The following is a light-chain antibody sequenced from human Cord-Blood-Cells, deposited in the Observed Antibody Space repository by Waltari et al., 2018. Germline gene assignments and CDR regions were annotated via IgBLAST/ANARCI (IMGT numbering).Light chain of an antibody. CDR3: SSYTSSSTLV. J-gene: IGLJ2*01. CDR2: DVS. V-gene: IGLV2-14*01. Sequence: QSALTQPASVSGSPGQSITISCTGTSSDVGGYNYVSWYQQNPGKAPKLLIYDVSNRRSGLSERFSGSKSGNRVSLTVSGLQAEDEADYYCSSYTSSSTLVFGGGTKLTVL. CDR1: SSDVGGYNY.